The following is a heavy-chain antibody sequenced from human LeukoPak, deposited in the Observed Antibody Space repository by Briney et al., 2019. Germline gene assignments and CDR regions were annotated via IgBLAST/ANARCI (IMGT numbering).Heavy chain of an antibody. D-gene: IGHD2-15*01. Sequence: PGRSLRLSCAASGFTFSSYGMHWVRQAPGKGLEWVAVIWFDGSNKYYADSVKGRFTISRDNSENTLSLQMNSLRAEDTAVYYCVKDSGYAGYCSGGSCSTPDYWGQGTLVTVSS. V-gene: IGHV3-33*06. CDR1: GFTFSSYG. CDR2: IWFDGSNK. J-gene: IGHJ4*02. CDR3: VKDSGYAGYCSGGSCSTPDY.